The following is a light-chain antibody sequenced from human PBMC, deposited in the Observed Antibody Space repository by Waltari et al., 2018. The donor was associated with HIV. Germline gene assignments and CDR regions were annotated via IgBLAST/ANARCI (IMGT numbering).Light chain of an antibody. CDR2: EVT. J-gene: IGLJ3*02. V-gene: IGLV2-14*01. Sequence: QSALAQPASVSGSPGHTVSISCTGVGSHISKDVSWYQHRPGQTPKGIIYEVTNRPSGVSHRFSGSKSGNTASLTISGLQSEDEADYFCTSYLSSATPEFGGGTRLTVL. CDR1: GSHISKD. CDR3: TSYLSSATPE.